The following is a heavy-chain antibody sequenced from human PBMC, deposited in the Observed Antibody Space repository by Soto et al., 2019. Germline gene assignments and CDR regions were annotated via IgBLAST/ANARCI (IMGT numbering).Heavy chain of an antibody. CDR3: ARGNDRGGINYFDY. D-gene: IGHD3-10*02. CDR2: ISGSGGST. J-gene: IGHJ4*02. Sequence: EVQLLESGGGLVQPGGSLRLSCAASGFTFSSYAMSWVRQAPGKGLEWVSAISGSGGSTYYADSVKGRFTISRDNSTNTLSPQMSRLRAGDTAVYYCARGNDRGGINYFDYWGPGTLVTVS. V-gene: IGHV3-23*01. CDR1: GFTFSSYA.